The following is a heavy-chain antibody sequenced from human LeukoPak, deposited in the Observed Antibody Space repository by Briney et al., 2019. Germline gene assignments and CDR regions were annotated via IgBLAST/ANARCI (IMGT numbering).Heavy chain of an antibody. CDR2: IIPIFGTA. J-gene: IGHJ4*02. Sequence: SVKVSCKASGGTFSSYAISWVRQAPGQGLEWMGGIIPIFGTANYAQKFQGRVTITADESTSTAYMELSSLRSEDTAVYYCATDLLGYSYVNGDYWGQGTLVTVSS. D-gene: IGHD5-18*01. V-gene: IGHV1-69*13. CDR3: ATDLLGYSYVNGDY. CDR1: GGTFSSYA.